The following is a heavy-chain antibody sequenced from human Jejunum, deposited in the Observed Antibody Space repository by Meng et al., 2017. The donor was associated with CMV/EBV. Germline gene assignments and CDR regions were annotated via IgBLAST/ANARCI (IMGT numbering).Heavy chain of an antibody. CDR2: ISASGGNT. Sequence: EPGQSGAEVKKPGASVRISCKASGFTFGKDYFHWVRQAPGQGLEWMGVISASGGNTGYGQKFQGRVIMTRDTSTGTVYMDLSGLRSEDTAIYSCARDGPWAWGGSDYWGQGTLVTVSS. CDR1: GFTFGKDY. J-gene: IGHJ4*02. CDR3: ARDGPWAWGGSDY. V-gene: IGHV1-46*01. D-gene: IGHD3-16*01.